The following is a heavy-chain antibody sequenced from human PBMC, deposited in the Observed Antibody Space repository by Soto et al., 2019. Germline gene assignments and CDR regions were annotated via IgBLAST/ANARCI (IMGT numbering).Heavy chain of an antibody. V-gene: IGHV1-69*02. J-gene: IGHJ4*02. CDR1: AGTFNNHS. D-gene: IGHD2-15*01. Sequence: QVQLVQSGTEVKKPGSSVAVSCQASAGTFNNHSLCWVRQAPGQGLEWMGRSIPILGRADYSQKFQGRLTLTVDKSTSTADMELSSLTSEDTAVYYCVIDLGYFDFWGQGTLVTVSS. CDR3: VIDLGYFDF. CDR2: SIPILGRA.